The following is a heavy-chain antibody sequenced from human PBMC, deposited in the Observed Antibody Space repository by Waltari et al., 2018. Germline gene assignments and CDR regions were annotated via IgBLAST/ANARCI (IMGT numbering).Heavy chain of an antibody. CDR2: IIPIFGTA. Sequence: QVQLVQSGAEVKKPGSSVKVSCKASGGPFSSYANSWGRQAPGKGLEWMGGIIPIFGTANYAQKFQGRVTITADESTSTAYMELSSLRSEDTAVYYCARSYYDFWSGYYRGHDYWGQRTLVTVSS. V-gene: IGHV1-69*12. CDR1: GGPFSSYA. D-gene: IGHD3-3*01. J-gene: IGHJ4*02. CDR3: ARSYYDFWSGYYRGHDY.